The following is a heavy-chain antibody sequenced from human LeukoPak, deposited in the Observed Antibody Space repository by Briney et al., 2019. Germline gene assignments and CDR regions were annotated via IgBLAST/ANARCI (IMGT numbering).Heavy chain of an antibody. D-gene: IGHD5-12*01. J-gene: IGHJ6*02. CDR3: AGELATIPMPRRPYGMDV. CDR1: GGSISSYY. CDR2: IYYSGST. Sequence: PSETLSLTCTVSGGSISSYYWSWIRQPPGKGLEWIGYIYYSGSTNYNPSLKSRVTISVDTSKNQFSLKLSSVTAADTAVYYCAGELATIPMPRRPYGMDVWGQGTTVTVSS. V-gene: IGHV4-59*12.